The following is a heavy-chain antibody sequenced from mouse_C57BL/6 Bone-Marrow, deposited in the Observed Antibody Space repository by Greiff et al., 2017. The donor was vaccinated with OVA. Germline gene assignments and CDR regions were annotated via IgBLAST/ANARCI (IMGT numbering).Heavy chain of an antibody. CDR2: IYPRSGNT. V-gene: IGHV1-81*01. J-gene: IGHJ4*01. CDR3: ARWASSSIGY. Sequence: VKLQQSGAELARPGASVKLSCKASGYTFTSYGISWVKQRTGQGLEWIGEIYPRSGNTYYNEKFKGKATLTADKSSSTAYMELRSLTSEDSAVYFCARWASSSIGYWGQGTSVTVSS. CDR1: GYTFTSYG.